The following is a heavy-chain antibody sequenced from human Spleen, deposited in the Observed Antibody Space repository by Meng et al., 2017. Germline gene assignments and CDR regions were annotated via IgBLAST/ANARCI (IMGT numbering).Heavy chain of an antibody. J-gene: IGHJ4*02. Sequence: GSLRLSCAVYGGSFIGYYWSWIRQPPGKRLEWIGEINHAGGTNYNPSLKSRVTISVDTSTNHFSLNLSSVTAADTAVYYCARRGYWGQGTLVTVSS. V-gene: IGHV4-34*01. CDR3: ARRGY. CDR1: GGSFIGYY. CDR2: INHAGGT.